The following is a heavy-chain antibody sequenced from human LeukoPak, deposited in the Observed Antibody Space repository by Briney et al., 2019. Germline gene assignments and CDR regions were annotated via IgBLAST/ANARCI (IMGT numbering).Heavy chain of an antibody. CDR2: IYSGGST. Sequence: GGSLRLSCAASGFTVSSNYMSWVRQAPAKGLEGVSVIYSGGSTYYADSVKGRFTISRDNSKNTLYLQMNSLRAEDTAVYYCARDSSPLTDYGDYVFDYWGQGTLVTVSS. CDR3: ARDSSPLTDYGDYVFDY. D-gene: IGHD4-17*01. CDR1: GFTVSSNY. J-gene: IGHJ4*02. V-gene: IGHV3-66*01.